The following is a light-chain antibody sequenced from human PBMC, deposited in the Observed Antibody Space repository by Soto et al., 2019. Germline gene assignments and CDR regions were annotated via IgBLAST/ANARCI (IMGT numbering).Light chain of an antibody. CDR1: SSDVGGYNY. CDR3: SSYTSSSTPYV. CDR2: DVS. J-gene: IGLJ1*01. V-gene: IGLV2-14*01. Sequence: QSVLTQPASVPGSPGQSITFSCTGTSSDVGGYNYVSWYQQHPGKAPKLMIYDVSNRPSGVSNRFSGSKSGNTASLTISGLQAEDEADYHCSSYTSSSTPYVFGTGTKVTVL.